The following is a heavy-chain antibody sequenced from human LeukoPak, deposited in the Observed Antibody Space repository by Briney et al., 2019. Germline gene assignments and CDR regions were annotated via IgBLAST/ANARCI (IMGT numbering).Heavy chain of an antibody. V-gene: IGHV4-59*08. J-gene: IGHJ4*02. CDR2: IYYSGST. D-gene: IGHD3-22*01. Sequence: SETLSLTCTVSGGSISSYYWSWIRQPPGKGLEWIGYIYYSGSTNYNPSLKSRVTISVDTSKNQCSLKLNSVTAADTAVYYCARGYDSSGYYFDYWGQGTLVTVSA. CDR3: ARGYDSSGYYFDY. CDR1: GGSISSYY.